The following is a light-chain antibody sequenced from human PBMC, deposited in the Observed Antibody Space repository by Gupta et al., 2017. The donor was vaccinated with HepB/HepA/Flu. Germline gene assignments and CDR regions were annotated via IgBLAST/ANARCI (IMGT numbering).Light chain of an antibody. CDR1: QSILRY. Sequence: IQMTQSPSSLSASVGDRVTITCRSSQSILRYLNWFQKKPGKAPNLLIYTASSLQSGVPSRFSGGGSGTDFTLNSSSLQPEDFATYDGQQTYSVPPTFGPGTKVDVK. V-gene: IGKV1-39*01. CDR3: QQTYSVPPT. CDR2: TAS. J-gene: IGKJ3*01.